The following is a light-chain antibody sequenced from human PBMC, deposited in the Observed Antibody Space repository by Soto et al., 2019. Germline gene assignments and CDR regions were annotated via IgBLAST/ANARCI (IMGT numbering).Light chain of an antibody. Sequence: QSALTQPPSASGPLGQSVTISCTGTSSDVGGYHFVSWYQQHPGKAPKLLIFESYKRPSGVPDRFSGSKSGNTASLTVSGLQAEDEATYHCSSYAGNKQFVVFGGGTQLTVL. CDR1: SSDVGGYHF. CDR2: ESY. V-gene: IGLV2-8*01. CDR3: SSYAGNKQFVV. J-gene: IGLJ7*01.